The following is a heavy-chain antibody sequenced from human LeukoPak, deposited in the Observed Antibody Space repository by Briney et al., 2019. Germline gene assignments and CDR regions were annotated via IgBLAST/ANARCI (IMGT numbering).Heavy chain of an antibody. J-gene: IGHJ4*02. V-gene: IGHV4-39*01. Sequence: PSETLSLTCTASGGSISSRSSFWGWIRQPPGKGLDWIGSIYDSETTSYNPSLKSRVTISVDTSKNQFSLKLSSVTAADTAVYYCARHTSVAGPFDYWGQGTLVTVSS. CDR2: IYDSETT. D-gene: IGHD6-19*01. CDR1: GGSISSRSSF. CDR3: ARHTSVAGPFDY.